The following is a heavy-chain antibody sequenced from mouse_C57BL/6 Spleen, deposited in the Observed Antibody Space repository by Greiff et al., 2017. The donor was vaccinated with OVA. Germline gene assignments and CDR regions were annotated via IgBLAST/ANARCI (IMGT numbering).Heavy chain of an antibody. J-gene: IGHJ3*01. CDR1: GYTFTDYN. V-gene: IGHV1-18*01. Sequence: EVQLQQSGPELVKPGASVKIPCKASGYTFTDYNMDWVKQSHGKSLEWIGDINPNNGGTIYNQKFKGKATLTVDKSSSTAYMELRSLTSEDTAVYYCARRDYYGSSPFAYWGQGTLVTVSA. CDR3: ARRDYYGSSPFAY. CDR2: INPNNGGT. D-gene: IGHD1-1*01.